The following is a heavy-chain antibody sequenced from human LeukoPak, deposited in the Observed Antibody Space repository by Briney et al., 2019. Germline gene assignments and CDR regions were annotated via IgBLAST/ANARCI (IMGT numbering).Heavy chain of an antibody. CDR2: IYPGDSDT. J-gene: IGHJ4*02. Sequence: GESLKISCKGSGYSFTSYWIGWVRQMPGKGLEWMGIIYPGDSDTRYSSSFQGQVTISADKSISTAYLQWSSLKASDTAMYYCARQKPYYYDSSGIVDYWGQGTLVTVSS. CDR3: ARQKPYYYDSSGIVDY. CDR1: GYSFTSYW. D-gene: IGHD3-22*01. V-gene: IGHV5-51*01.